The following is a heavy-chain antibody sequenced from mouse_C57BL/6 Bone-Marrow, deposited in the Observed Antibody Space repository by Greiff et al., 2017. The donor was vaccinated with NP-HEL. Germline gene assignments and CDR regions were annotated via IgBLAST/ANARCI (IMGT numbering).Heavy chain of an antibody. J-gene: IGHJ3*01. V-gene: IGHV7-1*01. CDR1: GFTFSDFY. CDR3: ARDAWGAY. CDR2: SRNKANDYTT. Sequence: DVMLVESGGGLVQSGRSLRLSCATSGFTFSDFYMEWVRQAPGKGLEWIAASRNKANDYTTEYSASVKGRFIVSRDTSQSILYLQMNALRPEDTAIYYCARDAWGAYWGQGTLVTVSA.